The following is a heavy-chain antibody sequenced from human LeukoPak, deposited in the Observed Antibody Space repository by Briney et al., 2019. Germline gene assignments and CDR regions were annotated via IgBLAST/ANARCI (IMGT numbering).Heavy chain of an antibody. CDR3: ARDVIVVVVAATHAFDI. J-gene: IGHJ3*02. V-gene: IGHV4-38-2*02. CDR2: MYHTGTT. D-gene: IGHD2-15*01. CDR1: GYSVSSGYF. Sequence: SETLSLTCTVSGYSVSSGYFWGWIRQPPGKRLEWIGNMYHTGTTYYNPSLKSRVTITIDTSKNQFSLKLRSVTAADTAVYYCARDVIVVVVAATHAFDIWGQGTMVTVSS.